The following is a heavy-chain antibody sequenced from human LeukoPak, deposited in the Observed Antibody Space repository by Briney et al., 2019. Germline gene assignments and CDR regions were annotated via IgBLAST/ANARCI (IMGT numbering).Heavy chain of an antibody. CDR3: AKTWFGDLEIRFDP. Sequence: GGSLRLSCAASGFTFSSYAMSWVRQAPGKGLEWVSAISGGGSSRYYGDSVKGRFTISRDNSKNTLYLQMNSLRAGDTAVYYCAKTWFGDLEIRFDPWGQGTLVTVSS. CDR2: ISGGGSSR. CDR1: GFTFSSYA. J-gene: IGHJ5*02. D-gene: IGHD3-10*01. V-gene: IGHV3-23*01.